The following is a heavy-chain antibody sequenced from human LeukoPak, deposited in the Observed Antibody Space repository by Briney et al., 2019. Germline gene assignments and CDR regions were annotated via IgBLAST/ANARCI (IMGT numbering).Heavy chain of an antibody. CDR3: ARDPDSSYEWGPFDS. CDR1: GDSVSSNRAS. CDR2: AYYRSKWSN. Sequence: SQTLSLTCAVSGDSVSSNRASWNWIRQSPSGGLEWLGRAYYRSKWSNDYADSVKSRITISPDPSKNEFSLQLTSVPPEDTAVYYCARDPDSSYEWGPFDSWGQGTLVTVSS. J-gene: IGHJ5*01. V-gene: IGHV6-1*01. D-gene: IGHD6-6*01.